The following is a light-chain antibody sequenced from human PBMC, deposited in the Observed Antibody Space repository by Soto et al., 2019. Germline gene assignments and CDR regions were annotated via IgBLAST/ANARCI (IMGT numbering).Light chain of an antibody. V-gene: IGLV2-11*01. Sequence: QSALTQPRSVSGSPGQSVTISCTGTSSDVGGYNYVSWYQQYPGKAPKLMIYDVSKRPSGVPDRFSGSKSGNTASLTISGLQAEDEADYYCCSYAGTYWVFGGWTKLTVL. CDR2: DVS. CDR1: SSDVGGYNY. CDR3: CSYAGTYWV. J-gene: IGLJ3*02.